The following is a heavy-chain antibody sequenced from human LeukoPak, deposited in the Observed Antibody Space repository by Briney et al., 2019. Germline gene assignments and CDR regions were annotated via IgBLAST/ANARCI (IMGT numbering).Heavy chain of an antibody. CDR2: INPNSGGT. Sequence: GASVKVSCKASGYTFTGYYMHWVRQAPGQGLEWMGWINPNSGGTNYAQKFQGRVTMTRDTSISTAYMEPSRLRSDDTAVYYCARDWSAVAGTAWFDPWGQGTLVTVSS. CDR3: ARDWSAVAGTAWFDP. J-gene: IGHJ5*02. CDR1: GYTFTGYY. D-gene: IGHD6-19*01. V-gene: IGHV1-2*02.